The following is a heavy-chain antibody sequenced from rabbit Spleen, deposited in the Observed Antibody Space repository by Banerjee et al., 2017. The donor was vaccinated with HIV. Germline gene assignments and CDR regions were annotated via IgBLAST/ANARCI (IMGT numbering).Heavy chain of an antibody. CDR2: IYAGSSGNT. J-gene: IGHJ4*01. D-gene: IGHD3-1*01. Sequence: EQLEESGGGLVKPEGSLTLTCKASGFSFSSSDYMCWVRQAPGKGLEWIACIYAGSSGNTYYASWAKGRFTISKTSSTTVDLQMTSLTAADTATYFCARWIGASIGYGDLWGPGTLVTVS. CDR3: ARWIGASIGYGDL. CDR1: GFSFSSSDY. V-gene: IGHV1S45*01.